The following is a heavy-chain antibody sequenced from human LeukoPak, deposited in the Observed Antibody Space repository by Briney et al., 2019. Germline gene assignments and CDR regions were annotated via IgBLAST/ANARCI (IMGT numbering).Heavy chain of an antibody. CDR3: ARHTTHYYDSSGYYPYYFDY. J-gene: IGHJ4*02. CDR2: IYYSGST. CDR1: GGSISSYY. Sequence: SETLSLTCTVSGGSISSYYWSWIRQPPGKGLEWIGYIYYSGSTNYNPSLKSRVTISVDTSKNQFSLKLSSVTAADTAVYYCARHTTHYYDSSGYYPYYFDYWGQGTLVTVSS. D-gene: IGHD3-22*01. V-gene: IGHV4-59*08.